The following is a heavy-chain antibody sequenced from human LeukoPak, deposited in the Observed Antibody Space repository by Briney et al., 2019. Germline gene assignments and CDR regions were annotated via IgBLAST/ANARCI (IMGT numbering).Heavy chain of an antibody. V-gene: IGHV1-2*02. Sequence: GASVKVSCKSSGYTFTGYYMHWVRRAPGQGLEWMGWINPNSGGTNYAQKFQGRVTMTRDTSISTAYMELSRLRSDDTAVYYCARDGSGSYWFDPWGQGTLVTVSS. CDR1: GYTFTGYY. D-gene: IGHD3-10*01. CDR3: ARDGSGSYWFDP. CDR2: INPNSGGT. J-gene: IGHJ5*02.